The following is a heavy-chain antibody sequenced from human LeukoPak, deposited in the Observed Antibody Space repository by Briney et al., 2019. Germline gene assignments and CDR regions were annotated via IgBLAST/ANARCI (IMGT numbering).Heavy chain of an antibody. V-gene: IGHV1-18*01. Sequence: ASVKVSCKASGYTFTTYGISWVRQAPGQGLEWMGWISAYNGNTNCAQQFQGRVTMTTDTSMSTAYMELRSLRSDDTAVYYCARDLIAVRPGWFDPWGQGSLVTVSS. D-gene: IGHD6-6*01. CDR3: ARDLIAVRPGWFDP. CDR2: ISAYNGNT. CDR1: GYTFTTYG. J-gene: IGHJ5*02.